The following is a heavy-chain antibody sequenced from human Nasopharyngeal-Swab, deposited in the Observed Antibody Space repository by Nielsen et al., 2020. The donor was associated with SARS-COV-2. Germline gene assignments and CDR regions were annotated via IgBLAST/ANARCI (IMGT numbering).Heavy chain of an antibody. V-gene: IGHV1-8*01. J-gene: IGHJ3*02. CDR2: MNPNSGNT. D-gene: IGHD3-3*01. Sequence: ASVQVSCKASGYTFTSYDINWVRQAAGQGLEWMGWMNPNSGNTGYAQKFQGRVTMTRNTSIRTAYMELSSLRSEDTAVYYCAREDWKGFWDGVVISDAFDIWGQGTMVTVSS. CDR3: AREDWKGFWDGVVISDAFDI. CDR1: GYTFTSYD.